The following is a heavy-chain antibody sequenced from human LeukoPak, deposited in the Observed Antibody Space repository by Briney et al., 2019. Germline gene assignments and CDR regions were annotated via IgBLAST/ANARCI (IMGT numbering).Heavy chain of an antibody. CDR1: GFTFSNYA. Sequence: GGSLRLSCAASGFTFSNYAMSWVRQAAGKGLEWVSTISGSGTSRSYADSVKGRFTISRDKSENTLYLHMSSLRADDTAVYFCAKELEIYSSSPGGDYWGQGTLVTVSS. CDR3: AKELEIYSSSPGGDY. CDR2: ISGSGTSR. J-gene: IGHJ4*02. V-gene: IGHV3-23*01. D-gene: IGHD6-6*01.